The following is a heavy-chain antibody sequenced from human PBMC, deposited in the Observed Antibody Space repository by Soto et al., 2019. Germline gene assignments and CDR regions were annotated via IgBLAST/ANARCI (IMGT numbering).Heavy chain of an antibody. CDR2: IIPMYGPA. Sequence: QVPLVQSGAEVKKPGSSATVSCKASGGTFSSYAIHWVRPAPGQGLEWMGGIIPMYGPAKYAQRFQGRVTITADESTTTVYMELTSLTSQDTAVYYCARVTSMVRGVIDNWFDPWGHGTLVTVSS. V-gene: IGHV1-69*01. D-gene: IGHD3-10*01. CDR3: ARVTSMVRGVIDNWFDP. CDR1: GGTFSSYA. J-gene: IGHJ5*02.